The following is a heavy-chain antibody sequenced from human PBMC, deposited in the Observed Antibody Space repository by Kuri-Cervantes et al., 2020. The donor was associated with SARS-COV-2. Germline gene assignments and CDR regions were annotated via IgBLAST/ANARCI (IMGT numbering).Heavy chain of an antibody. Sequence: SETLSLTCTVSGGSISSYYWSWIRQPAGKGLEWIGRIYYSGSTNYNPSLKSRVTISVDTSKNQFSLKLSSVTAADTAVYYCARGGLAVAGGQDYYYYMDVWGKGTTVTVSS. D-gene: IGHD6-19*01. CDR2: IYYSGST. CDR3: ARGGLAVAGGQDYYYYMDV. V-gene: IGHV4-4*07. J-gene: IGHJ6*03. CDR1: GGSISSYY.